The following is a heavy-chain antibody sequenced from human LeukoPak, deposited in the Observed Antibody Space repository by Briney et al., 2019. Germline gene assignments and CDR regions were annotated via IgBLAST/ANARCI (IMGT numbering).Heavy chain of an antibody. CDR1: GGSISSYY. V-gene: IGHV4-4*07. Sequence: QPSETLSLTCTVSGGSISSYYWNWLRQPAGKGLEWIGRIYTSGNTNYNPSLKSRVTMSVDTSKNQLSLKLSSVTAADTAVYYCARGYNWDLLWDWGPGTLATVSS. CDR3: ARGYNWDLLWD. CDR2: IYTSGNT. D-gene: IGHD1-1*01. J-gene: IGHJ4*02.